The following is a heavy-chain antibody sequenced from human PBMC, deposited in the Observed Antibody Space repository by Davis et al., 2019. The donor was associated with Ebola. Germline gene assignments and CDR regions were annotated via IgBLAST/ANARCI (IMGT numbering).Heavy chain of an antibody. J-gene: IGHJ6*02. CDR3: ARDLYDILTGQPYYYYYGMDV. CDR2: IWYDGSNK. CDR1: GFSFNSYT. D-gene: IGHD3-9*01. Sequence: GESLKISCIASGFSFNSYTMNWVRQAPGKGLEWVAVIWYDGSNKYYADSVKGRFTISRDNSKNTLYLQMNSLRAEDTAVYYCARDLYDILTGQPYYYYYGMDVWGQGTTVTVSS. V-gene: IGHV3-33*08.